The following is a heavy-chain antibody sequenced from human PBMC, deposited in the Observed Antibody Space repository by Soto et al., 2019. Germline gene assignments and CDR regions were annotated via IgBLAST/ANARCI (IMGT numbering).Heavy chain of an antibody. D-gene: IGHD6-19*01. CDR1: GGTFSSYT. J-gene: IGHJ4*02. V-gene: IGHV1-69*02. Sequence: GASVKVSCKASGGTFSSYTISWVRQAPGQGLEWMGRIIPILGIANYAQKFQGRVTITADKSTSTAYMELSSLRSEDTAVYYCAITLHYSSGWYYFDYWGQGTLVTVSS. CDR3: AITLHYSSGWYYFDY. CDR2: IIPILGIA.